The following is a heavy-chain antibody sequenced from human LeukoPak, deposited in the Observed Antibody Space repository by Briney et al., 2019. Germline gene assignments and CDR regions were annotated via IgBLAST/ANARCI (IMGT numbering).Heavy chain of an antibody. J-gene: IGHJ4*02. Sequence: PGGSLRLSCAASGFTFSSYAMSWVRQAPGKGLEWVSAISGSGGSTYYADSVKGRFTISRDNSKNTLYLQVNSLRAEDTAVYYCAKDLDLCSGGSCYSGYFDYWGQGTLVTVSS. CDR3: AKDLDLCSGGSCYSGYFDY. V-gene: IGHV3-23*01. CDR1: GFTFSSYA. CDR2: ISGSGGST. D-gene: IGHD2-15*01.